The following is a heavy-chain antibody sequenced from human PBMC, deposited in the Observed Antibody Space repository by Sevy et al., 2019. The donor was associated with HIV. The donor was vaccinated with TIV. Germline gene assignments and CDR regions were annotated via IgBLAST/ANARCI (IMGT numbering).Heavy chain of an antibody. CDR3: ARHSGLFXXXSSXXXX. Sequence: SETLSLTCTVSXXSISSSHYXWGWXRQPPGKGLXXIGSXXXSWSTYYXPSLKSRVTISVDTSKNQFSLRLSSVTAADTAVYYCARHSGLFXXXSSXXXXXGQGTLVTVSS. J-gene: IGHJ4*02. CDR1: XXSISSSHYX. CDR2: XXXSWST. D-gene: IGHD6-6*01. V-gene: IGHV4-39*01.